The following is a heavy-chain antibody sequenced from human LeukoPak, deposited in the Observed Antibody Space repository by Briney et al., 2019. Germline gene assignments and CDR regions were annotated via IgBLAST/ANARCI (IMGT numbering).Heavy chain of an antibody. CDR3: ARDGDLWFGAVFDY. CDR1: GFTFDDYG. V-gene: IGHV3-20*04. D-gene: IGHD3-10*01. Sequence: PGGSLRLSCAASGFTFDDYGMSWVRQGPGKGLEWVSAINRNGDSTGYADSVKGRFTISRDNSKNTLYLQVNSLRAEDTAVYYCARDGDLWFGAVFDYWGQGTLVTVSS. CDR2: INRNGDST. J-gene: IGHJ4*02.